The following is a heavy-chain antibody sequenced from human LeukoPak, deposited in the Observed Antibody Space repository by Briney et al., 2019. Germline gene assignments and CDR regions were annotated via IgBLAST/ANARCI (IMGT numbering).Heavy chain of an antibody. V-gene: IGHV3-30*18. CDR3: AKDLGCSGGSCYSGSLQH. D-gene: IGHD2-15*01. J-gene: IGHJ1*01. Sequence: GGSLRLSCAASGFTFSSYGMHWVRQAPGKGLEWVAVISYDGSNKYYADSVKGRFTISRDNSKNTLYLQMNSLRAEDTAVYYCAKDLGCSGGSCYSGSLQHWGQGTLVTVSS. CDR1: GFTFSSYG. CDR2: ISYDGSNK.